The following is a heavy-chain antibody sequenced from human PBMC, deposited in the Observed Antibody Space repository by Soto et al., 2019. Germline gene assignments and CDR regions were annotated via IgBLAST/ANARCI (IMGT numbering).Heavy chain of an antibody. J-gene: IGHJ6*02. V-gene: IGHV1-69*12. CDR3: ARSTIVVVTAIPRAGGMDV. CDR1: GGTFSSYA. CDR2: IIPIFGTA. D-gene: IGHD2-21*02. Sequence: QVQLVQFGAEVKKPGSSVKVSCKASGGTFSSYAISWVRQAPGQGLEWMGGIIPIFGTANYAQKFQGRVTITADESTSTAYMELSSLRSEDTAVYYCARSTIVVVTAIPRAGGMDVWGQGTTVTVSS.